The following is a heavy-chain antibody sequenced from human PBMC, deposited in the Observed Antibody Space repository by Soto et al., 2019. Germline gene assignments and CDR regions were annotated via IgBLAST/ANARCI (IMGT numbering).Heavy chain of an antibody. CDR3: ARVPTTVTTGYFDY. CDR1: GGSISSGGYY. D-gene: IGHD4-17*01. CDR2: IYYSGST. Sequence: PSEILSLTCTVSGGSISSGGYYWSWIRQHPGKGLEWIGYIYYSGSTYYNPSLKSRVTISVDTSKNQFSLKLSSVTAADTAVYYCARVPTTVTTGYFDYWGQGTLVTVSS. J-gene: IGHJ4*02. V-gene: IGHV4-31*03.